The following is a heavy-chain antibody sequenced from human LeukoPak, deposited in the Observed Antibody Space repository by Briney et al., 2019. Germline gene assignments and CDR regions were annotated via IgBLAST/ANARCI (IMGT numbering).Heavy chain of an antibody. CDR1: GGSISSGGYY. CDR2: NYYSGST. V-gene: IGHV4-31*03. J-gene: IGHJ6*02. Sequence: SETLSLTCTVSGGSISSGGYYWSWIRQHPGKGLEWIGYNYYSGSTYYNPSLKSRVTISVDTSKNQFSLKLSSVTAADTAVYYCANGRRDIVVVPPKYGMDVWGQGTTVTVSS. CDR3: ANGRRDIVVVPPKYGMDV. D-gene: IGHD2-2*01.